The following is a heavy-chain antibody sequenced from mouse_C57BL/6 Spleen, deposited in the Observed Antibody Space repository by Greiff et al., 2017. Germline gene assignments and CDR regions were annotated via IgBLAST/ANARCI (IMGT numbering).Heavy chain of an antibody. D-gene: IGHD4-1*01. Sequence: QVQLQQSGAELVKPGASVKISCKASGYAFSSYWMNWVKQRPGKGLEWIGQIYPGDGDTNYNGKFKGKATLTADKASSTAYMQLSSLTSEDSAVYFCARPGTGVWFAYWGQGTLVTVSA. J-gene: IGHJ3*01. CDR1: GYAFSSYW. CDR3: ARPGTGVWFAY. V-gene: IGHV1-80*01. CDR2: IYPGDGDT.